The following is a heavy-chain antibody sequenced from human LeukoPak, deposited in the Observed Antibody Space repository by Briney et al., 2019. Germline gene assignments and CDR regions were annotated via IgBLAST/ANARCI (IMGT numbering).Heavy chain of an antibody. CDR3: ARRVWGELSLYHY. CDR1: GGSISSSSYY. Sequence: PSETLSLTCTVSGGSISSSSYYWGWIRQPPGKGLEWIGSIYYSGSTYYNPSLKSRVTISVDTSKNQFSLKLNYVTAADTAVYYCARRVWGELSLYHYWGQGTLVTVSS. D-gene: IGHD3-16*02. V-gene: IGHV4-39*01. J-gene: IGHJ4*02. CDR2: IYYSGST.